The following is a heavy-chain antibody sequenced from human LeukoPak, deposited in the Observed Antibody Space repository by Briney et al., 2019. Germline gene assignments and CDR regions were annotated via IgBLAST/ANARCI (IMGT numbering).Heavy chain of an antibody. V-gene: IGHV5-51*01. CDR1: GYSFTTYC. J-gene: IGHJ4*02. D-gene: IGHD5-24*01. CDR3: ARKSGVGMATPYDY. CDR2: IYPGDSDT. Sequence: GESLKISCKGSGYSFTTYCIGWVRQMPGKGLEWMLLIYPGDSDTIYSPSFQGQVTISADKSISTAYLQWSSLKASDTAMYYCARKSGVGMATPYDYWGQGTLVTVSS.